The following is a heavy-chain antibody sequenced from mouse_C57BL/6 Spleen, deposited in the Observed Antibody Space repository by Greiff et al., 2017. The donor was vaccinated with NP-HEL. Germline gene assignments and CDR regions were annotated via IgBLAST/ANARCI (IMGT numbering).Heavy chain of an antibody. J-gene: IGHJ4*01. CDR3: ARSGAVVATDAMDY. CDR1: GYTFTSYW. CDR2: IHPNSGST. D-gene: IGHD1-1*01. Sequence: QVQLQQPGAELVKPGASVKLSCKASGYTFTSYWMHWVKQRPGQGLEWIGMIHPNSGSTNYNEKFKSKATLTVDKSSSTAYMQLSSLTSEDSAVYYCARSGAVVATDAMDYWGQGTSVTVSS. V-gene: IGHV1-64*01.